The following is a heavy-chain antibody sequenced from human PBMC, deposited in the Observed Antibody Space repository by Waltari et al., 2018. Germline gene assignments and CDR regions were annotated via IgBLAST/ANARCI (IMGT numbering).Heavy chain of an antibody. CDR3: ARDVAGYYYFDL. CDR2: INSGGDT. Sequence: EVQLVESGGGLIQPGGSLRLSCAASGFTVSIYYMSWVREAPGKGLEWVSVINSGGDTHYADSVKGRFTISRDNSKNTIYLQLNTLRAEDTALYYCARDVAGYYYFDLWGRGTLVTV. CDR1: GFTVSIYY. V-gene: IGHV3-53*01. J-gene: IGHJ2*01.